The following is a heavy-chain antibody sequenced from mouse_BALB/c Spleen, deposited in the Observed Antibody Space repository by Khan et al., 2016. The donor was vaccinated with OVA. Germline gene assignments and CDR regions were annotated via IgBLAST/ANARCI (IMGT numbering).Heavy chain of an antibody. D-gene: IGHD1-1*01. J-gene: IGHJ4*01. V-gene: IGHV9-3-1*01. CDR3: ARKVCYLYAMDY. CDR1: GYTFTNYG. Sequence: QIQLVQSGPELKKPGETVKISCKASGYTFTNYGMNWVKQAPGKGLKWMGWINTYTGEPTYADDFKGRFAFSLETSASTAYLQINTLTNEDTATYFCARKVCYLYAMDYWGQGTAVTVSS. CDR2: INTYTGEP.